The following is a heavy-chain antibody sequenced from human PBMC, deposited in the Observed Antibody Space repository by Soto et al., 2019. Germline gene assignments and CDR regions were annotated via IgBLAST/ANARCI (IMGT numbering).Heavy chain of an antibody. D-gene: IGHD4-17*01. CDR2: IYSGGST. V-gene: IGHV3-66*01. CDR3: ARDRYGDYYYYYGMDV. CDR1: GFTVNSNY. J-gene: IGHJ6*02. Sequence: GGSLRLSCAASGFTVNSNYMSWVRQAPGKGLEWVSVIYSGGSTYYADSVKGRFTISRDNSKNTLYLQMNSLRAEDTAVYYCARDRYGDYYYYYGMDVWGQGTTVTVSS.